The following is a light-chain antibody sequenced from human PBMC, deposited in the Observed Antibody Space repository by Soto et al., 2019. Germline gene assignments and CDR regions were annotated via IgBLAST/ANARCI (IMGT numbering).Light chain of an antibody. Sequence: DIKMTQSPSTLSASVGDRVTITCRASQSISRWLGWYQQKPGKAPKLLIYDASSLESGVPSRFSGSGSGTDFTLTISRLEPEDFAVYYCQQHETLITFGQGTRLEIK. J-gene: IGKJ5*01. V-gene: IGKV1-5*01. CDR3: QQHETLIT. CDR2: DAS. CDR1: QSISRW.